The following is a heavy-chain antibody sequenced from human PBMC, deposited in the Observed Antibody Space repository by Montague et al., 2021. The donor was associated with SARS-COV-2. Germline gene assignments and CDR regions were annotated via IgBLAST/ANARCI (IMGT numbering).Heavy chain of an antibody. Sequence: SETLSLTCAVYGGSFSGYYWTWIRQSPGKGLEWIAEINHSGTTNYNINPSLRSRVTISVDTSKNQFSLKLSSVTAADTGVYYCARWDPQTLTLIGLRGKSASDYWGQGTLVTVSS. CDR3: ARWDPQTLTLIGLRGKSASDY. CDR2: INHSGTT. CDR1: GGSFSGYY. D-gene: IGHD4-23*01. J-gene: IGHJ4*02. V-gene: IGHV4-34*01.